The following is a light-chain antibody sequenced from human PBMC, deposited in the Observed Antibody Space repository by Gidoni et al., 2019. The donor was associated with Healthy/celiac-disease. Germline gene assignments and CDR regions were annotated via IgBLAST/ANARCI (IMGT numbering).Light chain of an antibody. V-gene: IGKV1-5*03. CDR3: QQYNSYPYT. J-gene: IGKJ2*01. CDR2: KAS. Sequence: DIQMTQSPSTLSASVGDSVTITCRASQSISSWLAWYQQKPGKAPKLLIYKASSLESGVPPRFSGSGSGTEFTLTISSLQPDDFATYYCQQYNSYPYTFGQGTKLEIK. CDR1: QSISSW.